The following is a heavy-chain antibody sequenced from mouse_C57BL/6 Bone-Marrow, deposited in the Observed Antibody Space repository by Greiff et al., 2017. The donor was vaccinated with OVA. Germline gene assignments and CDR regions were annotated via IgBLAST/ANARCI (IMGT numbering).Heavy chain of an antibody. V-gene: IGHV14-4*01. J-gene: IGHJ4*01. CDR2: IDPENGDT. CDR1: GFNIKDDY. Sequence: VQLQQSGAELVRPGASVKLSCTASGFNIKDDYMHWVKQRPEQGLEWIGWIDPENGDTEYASKFQGKATITADTSSNTAYLQLSSLTSEDTAVYYCASPYDYDGPYYAMDYWGQGTSVTVSS. CDR3: ASPYDYDGPYYAMDY. D-gene: IGHD2-4*01.